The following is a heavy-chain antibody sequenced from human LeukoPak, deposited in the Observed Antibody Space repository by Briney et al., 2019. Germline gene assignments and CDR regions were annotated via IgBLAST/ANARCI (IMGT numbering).Heavy chain of an antibody. CDR2: ISSSGATI. J-gene: IGHJ3*01. CDR1: GFTISTYE. CDR3: ARDPPYYYDSTDDAFDL. V-gene: IGHV3-48*03. Sequence: LXLSXXASGFTISTYEMNWVRQAPGKGLEWISYISSSGATIYYADSVKGRFTVSRDNAKNSLFLQMNSLRAEDTAVYYCARDPPYYYDSTDDAFDLWGQGTMVTVSS. D-gene: IGHD3-22*01.